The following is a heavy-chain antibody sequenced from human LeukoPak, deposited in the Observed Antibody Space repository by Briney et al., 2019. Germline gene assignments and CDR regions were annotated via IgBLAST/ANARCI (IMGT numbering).Heavy chain of an antibody. CDR2: IWYDGSNK. CDR1: GFSFSSHG. V-gene: IGHV3-33*01. D-gene: IGHD7-27*01. CDR3: VRWGPSKAMDV. Sequence: GGSLRLSCVASGFSFSSHGMHWVRQAPGKGMEWVAVIWYDGSNKYYADSVKGRSTISRDNSKNMLYVEMNSLRAEDTAVYYCVRWGPSKAMDVWGKGTTVTVSP. J-gene: IGHJ6*04.